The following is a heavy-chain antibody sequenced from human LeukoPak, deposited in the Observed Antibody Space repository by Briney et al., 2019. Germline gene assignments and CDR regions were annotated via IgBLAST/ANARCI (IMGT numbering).Heavy chain of an antibody. CDR2: MNPNNGKT. V-gene: IGHV1-8*01. J-gene: IGHJ6*02. CDR1: GYTFTSYD. D-gene: IGHD3-10*01. Sequence: GAAVKVSCKASGYTFTSYDINWVRQATGQGLEWVGWMNPNNGKTGYAQKLQGRVTMTGNTSITTAYMELSSLRPDDTAVYYCARFGVGNYYYGMDVWGQGTTVIVSS. CDR3: ARFGVGNYYYGMDV.